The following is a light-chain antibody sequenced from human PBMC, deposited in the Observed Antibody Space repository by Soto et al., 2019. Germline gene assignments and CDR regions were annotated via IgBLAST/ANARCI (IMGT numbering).Light chain of an antibody. CDR2: EVS. CDR3: LSNTSTISYV. Sequence: QSVLTPPASVSGSPGESITISCPGSTCDVGGYNYVSCYQQQPGKVPNLLIHEVSNRPSGVSNRFSGSKSGNTASLTISGLQAEDEADYYCLSNTSTISYVFGTGTKVTVL. V-gene: IGLV2-14*01. CDR1: TCDVGGYNY. J-gene: IGLJ1*01.